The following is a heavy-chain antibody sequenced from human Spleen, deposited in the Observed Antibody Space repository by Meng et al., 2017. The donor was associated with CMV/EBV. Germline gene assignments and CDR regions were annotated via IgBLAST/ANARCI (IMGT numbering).Heavy chain of an antibody. Sequence: ASVKVSCTASGYTFTTYDINWVRQATGQGLEWMGWMNPNRGNTGYAQKFQGRVTMTRNTSISTAYMELTSLRSDDTAVYYCARFGEDYGDKVFDYWGQGTLVTVSS. CDR2: MNPNRGNT. J-gene: IGHJ4*02. V-gene: IGHV1-8*01. CDR1: GYTFTTYD. D-gene: IGHD4-17*01. CDR3: ARFGEDYGDKVFDY.